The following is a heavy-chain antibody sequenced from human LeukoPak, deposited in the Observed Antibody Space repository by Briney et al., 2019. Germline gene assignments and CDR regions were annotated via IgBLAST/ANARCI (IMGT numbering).Heavy chain of an antibody. CDR3: AKGAYYDISTGASDY. CDR2: ISGSGGST. V-gene: IGHV3-23*01. J-gene: IGHJ4*02. D-gene: IGHD3-9*01. Sequence: GSLRLSCAASGFTFRTYAMSWVRQAPGKGLEWVSGISGSGGSTYYADSVKGRFTISRDNAKNTLYLQMSSLRAEDTAVYYCAKGAYYDISTGASDYWGQGTLVTVSS. CDR1: GFTFRTYA.